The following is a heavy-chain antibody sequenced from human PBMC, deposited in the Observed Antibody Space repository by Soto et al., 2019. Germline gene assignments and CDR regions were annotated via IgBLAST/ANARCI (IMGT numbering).Heavy chain of an antibody. CDR2: ISSCGTYI. CDR3: ARDRLGEYSSSSYWFDP. CDR1: GFTFSSYS. J-gene: IGHJ5*02. Sequence: GGSLRLSCAASGFTFSSYSMNWVRQAPGKGLEWVSFISSCGTYIYYADSVKGRFTISRDNGKNSLYLQMNSLRVEDTAVYYCARDRLGEYSSSSYWFDPWGQGTLVTVSS. V-gene: IGHV3-21*01. D-gene: IGHD6-6*01.